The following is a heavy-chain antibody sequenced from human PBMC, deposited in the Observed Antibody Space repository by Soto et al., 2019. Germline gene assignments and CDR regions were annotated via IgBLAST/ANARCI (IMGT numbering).Heavy chain of an antibody. D-gene: IGHD3-9*01. CDR1: GFSLSTHTVG. J-gene: IGHJ4*02. V-gene: IGHV2-5*02. CDR3: PQIVPFDYRGYNFEF. CDR2: IYWDEDK. Sequence: QITLKESGPTLVKPTQTLTLTCTFSGFSLSTHTVGVAWIRQPPGKALEWLALIYWDEDKRYSPSLKSRLTITKDTSKNQMDLTMTNMDPVDTAPYYCPQIVPFDYRGYNFEFWGQGILVTDSS.